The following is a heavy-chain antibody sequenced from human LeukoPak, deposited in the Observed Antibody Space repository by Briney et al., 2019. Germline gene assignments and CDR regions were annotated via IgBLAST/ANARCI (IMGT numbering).Heavy chain of an antibody. J-gene: IGHJ4*02. Sequence: PSETLSLTCAVSGGSFSGYYWSWIRQPPGKGLEWIGEINHSGSTNYNPSLKSRVTISVDTSKNQFSLKLSSVTAADTAVYYCARCPYDFWSGYYGSYFDYWGQGTLVTVSS. V-gene: IGHV4-34*01. D-gene: IGHD3-3*01. CDR3: ARCPYDFWSGYYGSYFDY. CDR1: GGSFSGYY. CDR2: INHSGST.